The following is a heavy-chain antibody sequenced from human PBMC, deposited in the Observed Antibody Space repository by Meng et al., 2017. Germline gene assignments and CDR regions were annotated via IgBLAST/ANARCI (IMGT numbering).Heavy chain of an antibody. J-gene: IGHJ4*02. V-gene: IGHV4-4*02. CDR1: GGSISSSNW. CDR2: IYHSGST. CDR3: ARIGDWGSTRYFDY. D-gene: IGHD7-27*01. Sequence: QVQLPESGPGRVKPSGTLSLTCAVSGGSISSSNWWSWVRQPPGKGLEWIGEIYHSGSTNYNPSLRSRVTISVDKSKNQFSLKLSPVTAADTAVYYCARIGDWGSTRYFDYWGQGTLVTVSS.